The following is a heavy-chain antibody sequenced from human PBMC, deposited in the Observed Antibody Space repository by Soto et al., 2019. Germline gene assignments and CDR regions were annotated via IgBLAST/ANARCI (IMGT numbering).Heavy chain of an antibody. D-gene: IGHD4-17*01. V-gene: IGHV3-23*01. CDR1: GFTFSSYA. CDR3: AKGDYGDYVGDAFDI. CDR2: ISGSGGST. Sequence: GGSLRLSCAASGFTFSSYAMSWVRQAPGKGLEWVSAISGSGGSTYYADSVKGRFTISRDNSKNTLYLQKNSLRAEDTAVYYCAKGDYGDYVGDAFDIWGQGTMVTVSS. J-gene: IGHJ3*02.